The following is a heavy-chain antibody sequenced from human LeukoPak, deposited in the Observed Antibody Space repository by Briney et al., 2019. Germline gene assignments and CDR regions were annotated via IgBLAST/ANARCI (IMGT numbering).Heavy chain of an antibody. J-gene: IGHJ6*02. CDR3: ARAVLYYYYGMDV. V-gene: IGHV3-23*01. CDR2: ISSGGGRT. CDR1: GFTFSSYA. Sequence: PGGSLRLSCAASGFTFSSYAMSWVRQAPGKGLEWVSAISSGGGRTYYADSVKGRFTFSRDNSKNTLSLQMNSLRAEDTAVYYCARAVLYYYYGMDVWGQGTTVTVSS.